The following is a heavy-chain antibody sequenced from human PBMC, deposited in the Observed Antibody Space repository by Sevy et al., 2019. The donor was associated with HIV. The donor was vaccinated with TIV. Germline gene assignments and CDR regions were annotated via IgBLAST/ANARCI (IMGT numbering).Heavy chain of an antibody. D-gene: IGHD3-22*01. CDR1: GFTVGSNY. V-gene: IGHV3-53*01. J-gene: IGHJ3*02. Sequence: GGSLRLSCAASGFTVGSNYMSWVRQAPGKGLEWVSIIYSGVTTSYADSVNGRFTISRDNSKNTLYLQMNSLRAEDTAVYYCARVSVYYYDSSGYYTTGNAFDIWGQGTMVTVSS. CDR3: ARVSVYYYDSSGYYTTGNAFDI. CDR2: IYSGVTT.